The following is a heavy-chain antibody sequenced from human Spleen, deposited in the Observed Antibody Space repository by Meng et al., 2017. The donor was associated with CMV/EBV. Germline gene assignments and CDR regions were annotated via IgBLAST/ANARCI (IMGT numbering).Heavy chain of an antibody. D-gene: IGHD3/OR15-3a*01. CDR2: IYYSGST. Sequence: SETLSLTCTVSGGSVNSHYWSWIRQPPGKGLEWIGYIYYSGSTHYHPSLESRVTISVDTSKNQFSLKLTSVTAADTAVYYCARGDPTWTGSGYSGMDVWGQGTTVTVSS. CDR1: GGSVNSHY. V-gene: IGHV4-59*02. J-gene: IGHJ6*02. CDR3: ARGDPTWTGSGYSGMDV.